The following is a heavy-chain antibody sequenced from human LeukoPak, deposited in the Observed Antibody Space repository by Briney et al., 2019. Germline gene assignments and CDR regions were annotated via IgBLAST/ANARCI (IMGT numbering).Heavy chain of an antibody. J-gene: IGHJ4*02. D-gene: IGHD4-11*01. CDR3: AIEPYQTATTVRGYFDY. Sequence: SQTLSLTCTVSGGSISSGGYYWSWIHQHPGKGLEWIGYIYYTGSTYYNPSLKSRVTISLDTSKNQFSLKLSPVTAADMSVPYCAIEPYQTATTVRGYFDYWGQGTLVTVSS. CDR1: GGSISSGGYY. V-gene: IGHV4-31*03. CDR2: IYYTGST.